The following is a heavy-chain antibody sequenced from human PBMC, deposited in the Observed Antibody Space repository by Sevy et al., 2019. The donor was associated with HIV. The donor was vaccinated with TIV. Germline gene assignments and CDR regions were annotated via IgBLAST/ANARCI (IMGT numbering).Heavy chain of an antibody. CDR3: AHAPNYYGSGSCFEY. CDR1: GFSLSTIGVG. D-gene: IGHD3-10*01. CDR2: IYCNDDK. V-gene: IGHV2-5*01. Sequence: SGPTLVNPTQTLTLTCTFSGFSLSTIGVGVGWIRQPPGKALEWLALIYCNDDKRYSPSLKSRLTITKDTSKNQVVLTMIKMDTEDTATYYCAHAPNYYGSGSCFEYWGQGTLVTVSS. J-gene: IGHJ4*02.